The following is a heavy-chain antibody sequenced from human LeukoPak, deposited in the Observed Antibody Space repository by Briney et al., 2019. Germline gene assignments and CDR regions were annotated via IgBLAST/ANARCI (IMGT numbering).Heavy chain of an antibody. CDR1: GYSFTSYW. CDR3: ARHDERYGFDP. D-gene: IGHD3-16*01. Sequence: GEALKISCKGSGYSFTSYWIGWGRPMPGKGLGWMGIIYPGDSDTRYSPSFQGQVTISADKSISTAYLQWSSLKASDTAMYYCARHDERYGFDPWGQGTLVTVSS. J-gene: IGHJ5*02. V-gene: IGHV5-51*01. CDR2: IYPGDSDT.